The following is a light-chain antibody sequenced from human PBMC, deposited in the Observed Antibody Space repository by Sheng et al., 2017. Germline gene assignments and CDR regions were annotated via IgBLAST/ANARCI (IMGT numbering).Light chain of an antibody. J-gene: IGKJ1*01. CDR2: RAS. CDR3: QQRWT. CDR1: QSVSSW. Sequence: DIQMTQSPSTLSASVGERVTITCRVSQSVSSWLAWYQQKVGKAPELLIYRASNLESGVPSRFSGSGSGTEFTLTISSLQPEDFATYYCQQRWTFGQGTKVDI. V-gene: IGKV1-5*03.